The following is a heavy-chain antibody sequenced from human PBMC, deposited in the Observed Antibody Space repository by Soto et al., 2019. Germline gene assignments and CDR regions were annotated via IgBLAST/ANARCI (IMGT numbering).Heavy chain of an antibody. CDR3: ERRARARTGWYLDN. D-gene: IGHD6-6*01. J-gene: IGHJ4*02. V-gene: IGHV1-18*04. CDR2: ITIYNGNT. CDR1: GYVFTSYG. Sequence: QVQLVQSGAAVTESGASVTVSCKASGYVFTSYGISWVRQAPGQGLESMGWITIYNGNTNPAQKHQDTVAMTTDTSTTTAYMALRMLTSYLTAVYCCERRARARTGWYLDNWGQGNQVCV.